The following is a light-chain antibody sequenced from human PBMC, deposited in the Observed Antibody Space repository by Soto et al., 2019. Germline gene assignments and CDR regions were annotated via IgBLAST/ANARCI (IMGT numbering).Light chain of an antibody. CDR1: QSVSSN. Sequence: DIQMTQSPSSLSASIGDRVTITCRASQSVSSNLNWYQQKPGKAPKLLIFASSTLQSGVPSRFSGSGSGTDFTLIISVLQPEDSATYSCQQSDSPPYSFGQGTKLEIK. CDR2: ASS. V-gene: IGKV1-39*01. J-gene: IGKJ2*03. CDR3: QQSDSPPYS.